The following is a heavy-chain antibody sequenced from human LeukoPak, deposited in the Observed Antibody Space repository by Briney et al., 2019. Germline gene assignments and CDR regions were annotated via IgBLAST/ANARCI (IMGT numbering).Heavy chain of an antibody. CDR1: GFTFSSYR. V-gene: IGHV3-7*03. D-gene: IGHD1/OR15-1a*01. CDR2: IKQDGSEK. J-gene: IGHJ5*02. CDR3: ARGGTPQVRVAINWFDP. Sequence: PGGSLRLSCAASGFTFSSYRMTWVRQAPGKGLEWVANIKQDGSEKYYVESVEGRFTISRDNAKDSLYLQMNTLRAEDTAVYYCARGGTPQVRVAINWFDPWGQGTLVTVAS.